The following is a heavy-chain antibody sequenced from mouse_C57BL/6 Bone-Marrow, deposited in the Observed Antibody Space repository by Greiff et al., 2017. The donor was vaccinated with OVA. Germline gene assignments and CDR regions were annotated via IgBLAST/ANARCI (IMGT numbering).Heavy chain of an antibody. D-gene: IGHD4-1*01. V-gene: IGHV1-18*01. CDR3: GRGYWDVWYFDV. CDR2: INPNNGGT. Sequence: VQLQQSGPELVKPGASVKIPCKASGYTFTDYNMDWVKQSHGKSLEWIGDINPNNGGTIYNQKFKGKATLTVDTSSSTAYLELRSLTSEDTAVYDCGRGYWDVWYFDVWGKGTTVTVSS. J-gene: IGHJ1*03. CDR1: GYTFTDYN.